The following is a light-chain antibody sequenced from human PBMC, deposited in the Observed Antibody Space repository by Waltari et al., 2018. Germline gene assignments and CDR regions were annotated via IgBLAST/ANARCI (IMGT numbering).Light chain of an antibody. Sequence: QTVVTQEPSLSVSPGGTVTLTCGLTSGSVSPSHSPSWYQQTPGQAPRTLIYNTNSRSSGVPHRFSGSILGNKAALTITGAQAEDESDYYCVLFMGSGIWVFGGGTKLTVL. V-gene: IGLV8-61*01. CDR1: SGSVSPSHS. CDR3: VLFMGSGIWV. J-gene: IGLJ3*02. CDR2: NTN.